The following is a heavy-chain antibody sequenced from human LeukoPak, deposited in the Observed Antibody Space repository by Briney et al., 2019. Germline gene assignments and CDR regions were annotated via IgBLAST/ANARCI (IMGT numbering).Heavy chain of an antibody. CDR1: GFTFSGYG. CDR3: ARAGYDFWSGYYDY. CDR2: IWYDGSNK. Sequence: GGSLRLSCAASGFTFSGYGMHWVRQAPGKGLEWVAVIWYDGSNKYYADSVKGRFTISRDNSKNTLYLQMNSLRAEDTAVYYCARAGYDFWSGYYDYWGQGTLVTVSS. V-gene: IGHV3-33*01. J-gene: IGHJ4*02. D-gene: IGHD3-3*01.